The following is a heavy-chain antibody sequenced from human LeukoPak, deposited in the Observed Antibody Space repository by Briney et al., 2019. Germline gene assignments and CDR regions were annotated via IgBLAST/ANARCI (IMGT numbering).Heavy chain of an antibody. CDR2: MNPNSGNT. CDR3: ARSRGYYDSSGYYEVADY. CDR1: GYTFTSYD. V-gene: IGHV1-8*01. Sequence: ASVKVSCKASGYTFTSYDINWVRQATGQGLEWMGWMNPNSGNTGYAQKFQGRVTMTRNTSISTAYMELSSLRYEDTAVYYCARSRGYYDSSGYYEVADYWGQGTLVTVSS. D-gene: IGHD3-22*01. J-gene: IGHJ4*02.